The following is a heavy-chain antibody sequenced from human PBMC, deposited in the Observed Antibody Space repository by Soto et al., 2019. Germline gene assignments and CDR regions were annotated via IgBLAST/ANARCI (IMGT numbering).Heavy chain of an antibody. CDR1: GFSFSSYS. V-gene: IGHV3-21*01. D-gene: IGHD2-15*01. J-gene: IGHJ5*02. CDR2: ISSSTSYI. Sequence: EVQLVESGGGLVKPGGSLRLSCAASGFSFSSYSMNWVRQAPGKGLEWVSSISSSTSYINYADSVKGRFTISRDNAKKSLYLQMNSPRAEDTAVYYCARGYTGYCSGGTCYWFDPWGQGTLVTVSS. CDR3: ARGYTGYCSGGTCYWFDP.